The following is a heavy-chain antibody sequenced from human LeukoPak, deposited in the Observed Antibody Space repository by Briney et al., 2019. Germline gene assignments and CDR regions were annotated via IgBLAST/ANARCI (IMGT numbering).Heavy chain of an antibody. Sequence: GGSLRLSCAASGFTFDDYAMHWVRQAPGKGLEWVSGISWNSGSMGYADSVKGRFTISRDNAKNSLYLQMNSLRAEDTALYYCAKDIRSWYYYDSSGYLNYYYYYMDVWGKGTTVTISS. V-gene: IGHV3-9*01. J-gene: IGHJ6*03. CDR1: GFTFDDYA. D-gene: IGHD3-22*01. CDR3: AKDIRSWYYYDSSGYLNYYYYYMDV. CDR2: ISWNSGSM.